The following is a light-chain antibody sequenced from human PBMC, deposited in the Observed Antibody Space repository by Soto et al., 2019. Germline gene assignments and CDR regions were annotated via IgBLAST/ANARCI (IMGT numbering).Light chain of an antibody. CDR2: KKS. J-gene: IGKJ1*01. CDR3: QYYYDYSWW. Sequence: DIHMTQSPSTLSASVGDRVTITFRASQSISIWLAWYQQKPGKVPNLLIYKKSSLESGVPSRFSGSGSGTEFTLTISSVQPNDFGTYECQYYYDYSWWFGRGTMVEIK. CDR1: QSISIW. V-gene: IGKV1-5*03.